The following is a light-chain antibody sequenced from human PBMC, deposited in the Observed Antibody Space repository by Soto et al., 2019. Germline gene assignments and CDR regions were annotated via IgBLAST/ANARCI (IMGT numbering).Light chain of an antibody. V-gene: IGKV3-20*01. CDR3: QQYGSSGT. CDR2: GAS. Sequence: ESVLTQSPGTLSLSPGEGATLSCRASQSVSRSGFAWYQQKPGQAPRLLIYGASNRATGIPDRSSGSGSGTDFTLTISRLEPEDFAVYYCQQYGSSGTFGQGTKVDIK. CDR1: QSVSRSG. J-gene: IGKJ1*01.